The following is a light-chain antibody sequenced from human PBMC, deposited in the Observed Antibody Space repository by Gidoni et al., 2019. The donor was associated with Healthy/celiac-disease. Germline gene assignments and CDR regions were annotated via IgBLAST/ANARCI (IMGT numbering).Light chain of an antibody. J-gene: IGKJ2*01. CDR2: LGS. CDR3: MQALQTPRT. Sequence: DIVMTQSPLSLPVTPGEPASISCRSSQSLLHSNGYNYLDWYLQQPGQSPQLLIYLGSNRASGVPDRFSGSGSGTDFTLKISRVEAEDVGVYYCMQALQTPRTFXXXTKLEIK. CDR1: QSLLHSNGYNY. V-gene: IGKV2-28*01.